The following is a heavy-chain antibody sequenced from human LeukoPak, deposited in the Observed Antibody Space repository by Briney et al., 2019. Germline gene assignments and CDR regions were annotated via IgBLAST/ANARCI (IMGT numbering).Heavy chain of an antibody. Sequence: SETLSLTRAVSGGPFSGYFWSWIRQSSGKGLEWIGEIHNSGTTNYNPSLNSRVTISEDTSKNQFYLNLSSVTAADTAVYYCARRYYYNLGIFPFNFWGQGTLVTVSS. CDR2: IHNSGTT. CDR3: ARRYYYNLGIFPFNF. V-gene: IGHV4-34*01. J-gene: IGHJ4*02. D-gene: IGHD3-10*01. CDR1: GGPFSGYF.